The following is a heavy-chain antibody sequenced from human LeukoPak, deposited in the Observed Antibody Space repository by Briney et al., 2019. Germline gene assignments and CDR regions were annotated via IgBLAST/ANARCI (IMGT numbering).Heavy chain of an antibody. Sequence: PGGTLRLSCAAPGFTFSSYGMSWVRQAPGKGLEWVSAISGSGGSTYYADSVKGRFIISRDNSKNTLYLQMNSLRAEDTAVYYCAKPWREDGDYWSFNYWGQGTLVTVSS. V-gene: IGHV3-23*01. CDR2: ISGSGGST. D-gene: IGHD4-17*01. CDR1: GFTFSSYG. J-gene: IGHJ4*02. CDR3: AKPWREDGDYWSFNY.